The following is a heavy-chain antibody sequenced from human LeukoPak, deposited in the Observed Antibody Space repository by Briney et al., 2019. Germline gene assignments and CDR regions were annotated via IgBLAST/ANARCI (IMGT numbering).Heavy chain of an antibody. V-gene: IGHV3-30-3*01. CDR1: GFTFSSYA. D-gene: IGHD1-20*01. CDR3: ARVMFRYNWNDGFDY. Sequence: GGSLRLSCAASGFTFSSYAMHWVRQAPGKGLEWVAVISYDGSNKYYADSVKGRFTISRDNSKNTLYLQMNSLRAEDTAVYYCARVMFRYNWNDGFDYWGQGTLVTVSS. CDR2: ISYDGSNK. J-gene: IGHJ4*02.